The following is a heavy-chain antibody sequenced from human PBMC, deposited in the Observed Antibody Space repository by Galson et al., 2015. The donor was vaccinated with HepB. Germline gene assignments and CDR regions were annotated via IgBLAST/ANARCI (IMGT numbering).Heavy chain of an antibody. CDR3: RLIVGATTPNFVY. J-gene: IGHJ4*02. CDR2: ISYDGSNK. V-gene: IGHV3-30*03. Sequence: SLRLSCADYAFTVNSYGMQCVGQAPGKGLEWVPVISYDGSNKYYADAVKGRFTIPRDNSKNALYLQMNSLRAEDTAVYYCRLIVGATTPNFVYWGQGTLVTVSS. CDR1: AFTVNSYG. D-gene: IGHD1-26*01.